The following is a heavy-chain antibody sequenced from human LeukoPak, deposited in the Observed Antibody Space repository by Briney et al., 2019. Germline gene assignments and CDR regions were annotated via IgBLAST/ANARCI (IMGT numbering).Heavy chain of an antibody. CDR3: AKLYSIHTFSYYFDY. CDR1: GFTFSSYS. J-gene: IGHJ4*02. CDR2: ISGGGGST. Sequence: PGGSLRLSCAASGFTFSSYSMNWVRQAPGKGLEWVSAISGGGGSTYYADSVKGRFTISRDNSKNTLYLQMNSLRAEDTAIYYCAKLYSIHTFSYYFDYWGQGTLVTVSS. D-gene: IGHD1-26*01. V-gene: IGHV3-23*01.